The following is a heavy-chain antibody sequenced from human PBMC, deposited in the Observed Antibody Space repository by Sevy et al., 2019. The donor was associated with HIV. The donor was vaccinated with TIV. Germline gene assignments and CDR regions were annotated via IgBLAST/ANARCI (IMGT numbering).Heavy chain of an antibody. Sequence: SETLSLTCAVYGGSFSGYYWSWIRQPPGKGLEWIGEINHSGSTNYNPSLKSRVTISVDTSKNQFSLKLSSVTAADTAVYYCARVGYCSGMTNGRYYYYGMDVWGQGTTVTVSS. CDR1: GGSFSGYY. J-gene: IGHJ6*02. V-gene: IGHV4-34*01. CDR3: ARVGYCSGMTNGRYYYYGMDV. D-gene: IGHD2-15*01. CDR2: INHSGST.